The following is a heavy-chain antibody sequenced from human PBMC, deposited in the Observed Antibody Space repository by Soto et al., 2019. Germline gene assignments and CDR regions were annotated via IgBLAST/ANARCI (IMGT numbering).Heavy chain of an antibody. D-gene: IGHD3-9*01. J-gene: IGHJ4*02. Sequence: GGSLRLSCAASGFTFSSYGVHWVRQAPGKGLEWVASVSYDGSNKHYADSVKGRFTISRDDSKNTAYLQMNSLKTEDTAVYYCTNILTGSAGWGQGTLVTVSS. CDR2: VSYDGSNK. CDR1: GFTFSSYG. CDR3: TNILTGSAG. V-gene: IGHV3-30*18.